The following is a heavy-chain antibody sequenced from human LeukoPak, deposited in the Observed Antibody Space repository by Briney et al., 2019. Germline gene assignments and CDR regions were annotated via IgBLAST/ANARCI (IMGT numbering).Heavy chain of an antibody. CDR1: GGSISSYY. J-gene: IGHJ6*03. Sequence: SQTLSLTCTVSGGSISSYYGSWIRQPPGNGLEWVGYIYYSGSTNYTSSLKSRVTISVDTSKNQFSLKLSSVTAADTAVYYCARTTEGGYSYGYFYYYYMDVWGKGTTVTISS. CDR3: ARTTEGGYSYGYFYYYYMDV. CDR2: IYYSGST. D-gene: IGHD5-18*01. V-gene: IGHV4-59*01.